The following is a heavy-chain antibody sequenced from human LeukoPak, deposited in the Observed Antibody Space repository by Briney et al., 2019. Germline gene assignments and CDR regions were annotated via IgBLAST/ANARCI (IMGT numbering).Heavy chain of an antibody. J-gene: IGHJ4*02. CDR1: GYTFTGYY. Sequence: ASVKVSCKASGYTFTGYYMHWVRQAPGQGLEWMGRINPNSGGTNYAQKFQGRVTMTRDTSISTAYMELSRLRSDDTAVYYCARKEDYYDYVWGCHYWGQGTLVTVSS. CDR2: INPNSGGT. CDR3: ARKEDYYDYVWGCHY. D-gene: IGHD3-16*01. V-gene: IGHV1-2*06.